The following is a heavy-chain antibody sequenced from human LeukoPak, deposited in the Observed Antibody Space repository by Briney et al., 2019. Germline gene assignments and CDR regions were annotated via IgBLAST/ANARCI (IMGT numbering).Heavy chain of an antibody. CDR2: INHSGST. V-gene: IGHV4-34*01. CDR1: GGSFSGYY. Sequence: SETLSFTCAVYGGSFSGYYWSWIRQPPGKGLEWLGEINHSGSTNYNPSLKSRVTISVDTSKNQFSLKLSSVTAADTAVYYCARGRGYDYVWGSYRHRRGYFDYWGQGTLVTVSS. CDR3: ARGRGYDYVWGSYRHRRGYFDY. D-gene: IGHD3-16*02. J-gene: IGHJ4*02.